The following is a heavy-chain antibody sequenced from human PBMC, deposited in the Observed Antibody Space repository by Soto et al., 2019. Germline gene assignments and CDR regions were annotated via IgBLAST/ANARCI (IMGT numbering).Heavy chain of an antibody. CDR2: IYYSGST. J-gene: IGHJ5*02. V-gene: IGHV4-39*01. D-gene: IGHD3-3*01. CDR3: ARRLYDFRVDP. CDR1: GGSISSSSYS. Sequence: QLQLQESGPGLVKPSETLSLTCTVSGGSISSSSYSWGWIRQPPGKGLEWIGSIYYSGSTYYNPSPKSRVTISVDTSKNQFSLKLSSVTAADTAVYYCARRLYDFRVDPWGQGTLVTVSS.